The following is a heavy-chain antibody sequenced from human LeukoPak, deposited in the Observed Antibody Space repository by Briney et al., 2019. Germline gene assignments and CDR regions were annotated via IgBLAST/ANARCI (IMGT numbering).Heavy chain of an antibody. Sequence: GGSLRLSCAASGFIFDDYAMHWVRQAPEKGLEYVSVIRGGGGVKYYAASVRGRFTISRDNSKNTLYLQMNSLRAEDTAVYYCAKSSHSYGNDALDIWGQGTMVTVSS. CDR3: AKSSHSYGNDALDI. D-gene: IGHD5-18*01. CDR1: GFIFDDYA. V-gene: IGHV3-23*01. CDR2: IRGGGGVK. J-gene: IGHJ3*02.